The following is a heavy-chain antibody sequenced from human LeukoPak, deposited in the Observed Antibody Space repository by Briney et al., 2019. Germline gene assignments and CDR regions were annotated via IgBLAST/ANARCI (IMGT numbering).Heavy chain of an antibody. D-gene: IGHD4-17*01. J-gene: IGHJ1*01. V-gene: IGHV3-7*01. CDR1: GFTFSSYW. CDR3: ARVITVYNDYEEVAESFQH. Sequence: GGSLRLSCVASGFTFSSYWMSWVRQAPGKGLEWVANIKQDGSEKYYVDSMEGRFTISRDNAKNSLYLQMNSLRAEDTAVYFCARVITVYNDYEEVAESFQHWGQGTLVTVSS. CDR2: IKQDGSEK.